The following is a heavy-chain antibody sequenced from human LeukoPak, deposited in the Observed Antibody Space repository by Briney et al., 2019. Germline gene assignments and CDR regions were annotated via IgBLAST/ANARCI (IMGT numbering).Heavy chain of an antibody. V-gene: IGHV3-30*02. CDR3: AKDRAAVRLQSDALDI. D-gene: IGHD5-12*01. Sequence: PGGSLRLSCAASGFTFSSYGMHWVRQAPGKGLEWVAFIRYDGSNKYYADSVKGRFTISRDNSKNTLYLQMNSLRAEDTAVYYCAKDRAAVRLQSDALDIWGQGTMVTVSS. CDR1: GFTFSSYG. J-gene: IGHJ3*02. CDR2: IRYDGSNK.